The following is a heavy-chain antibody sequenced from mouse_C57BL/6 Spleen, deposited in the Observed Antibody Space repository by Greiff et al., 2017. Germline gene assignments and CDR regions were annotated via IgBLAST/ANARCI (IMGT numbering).Heavy chain of an antibody. V-gene: IGHV1-64*01. CDR1: GYTFTSYW. CDR3: AGGYWGYFDY. Sequence: QVQLQQPGAELVKPGASVKLSCKASGYTFTSYWMHWVKQRPGQGLEWIGMIHPNSGSTNYNEKFKSKATLTVDKSSSTAYMQLSSLTSDDSAVYYCAGGYWGYFDYWGQGTTLTVSS. J-gene: IGHJ2*01. CDR2: IHPNSGST. D-gene: IGHD2-3*01.